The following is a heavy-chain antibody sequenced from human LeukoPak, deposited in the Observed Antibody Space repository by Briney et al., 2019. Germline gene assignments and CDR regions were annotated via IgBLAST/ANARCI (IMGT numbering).Heavy chain of an antibody. J-gene: IGHJ4*02. Sequence: GAPVKVSCKASGGTFSSYAISWVRQAPGQGLEWMGGIIPIFGTANYAQKFQGRVTITADKSTSTAYMELSSLRFEDTAVYYCARDALDFGSSWYVPFDYWGQGTLVTVSS. CDR3: ARDALDFGSSWYVPFDY. CDR2: IIPIFGTA. D-gene: IGHD6-13*01. CDR1: GGTFSSYA. V-gene: IGHV1-69*06.